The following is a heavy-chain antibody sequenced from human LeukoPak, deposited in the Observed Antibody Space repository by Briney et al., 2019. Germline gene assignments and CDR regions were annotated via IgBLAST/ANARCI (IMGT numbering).Heavy chain of an antibody. D-gene: IGHD4-11*01. Sequence: SETLSLTCAVYGGSYSGYYWSWIRQPPGKGLEWIGEINHSGSTNYNPSLKSRVTISVDTSKNQFSLKLSSVTAADTAVYYCARGDYSEGWFDTWGQGTLVTVSS. CDR1: GGSYSGYY. J-gene: IGHJ5*02. V-gene: IGHV4-34*01. CDR3: ARGDYSEGWFDT. CDR2: INHSGST.